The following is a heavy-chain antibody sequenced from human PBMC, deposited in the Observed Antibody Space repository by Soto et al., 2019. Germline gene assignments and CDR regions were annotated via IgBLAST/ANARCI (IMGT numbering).Heavy chain of an antibody. CDR2: IDTSSTKI. D-gene: IGHD3-3*01. Sequence: QVQLVESGGDLVKPGGSLRLSCAASGYTFSDYYLSWIRQAPGKGLEWISYIDTSSTKIYYADSVRGRFTIARDNGKNYLFLEMNTRRVEVTPVYFCASHYDLWTGYLSPVDYWGRGTLVTVSS. V-gene: IGHV3-11*01. CDR1: GYTFSDYY. J-gene: IGHJ4*02. CDR3: ASHYDLWTGYLSPVDY.